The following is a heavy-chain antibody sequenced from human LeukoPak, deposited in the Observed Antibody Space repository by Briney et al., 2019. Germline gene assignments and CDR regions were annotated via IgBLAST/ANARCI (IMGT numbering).Heavy chain of an antibody. D-gene: IGHD1-26*01. J-gene: IGHJ4*02. CDR2: INSDGSST. CDR3: ARDHYPDY. V-gene: IGHV3-74*01. Sequence: GGSLRLSCAASGFTLSVYWMHWVRQAPGKGLAWVSRINSDGSSTSYADSVKGRFTISRDNAKNTLYLQMNTLRAEDTAVYYCARDHYPDYWGQGTLVTVSS. CDR1: GFTLSVYW.